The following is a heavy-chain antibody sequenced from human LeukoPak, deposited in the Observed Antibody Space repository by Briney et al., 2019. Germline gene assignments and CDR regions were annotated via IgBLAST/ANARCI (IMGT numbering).Heavy chain of an antibody. CDR3: ARGGSGSYNMFDY. V-gene: IGHV3-21*01. Sequence: GGSLRLSCAASGFTFSSYSMNWVRQAPGKGLEWVSSISSSSYIYYADSVKGRFTISRDNAKNSLYLQMNSLRAEDTAVYYCARGGSGSYNMFDYWGQGTLVTVSS. J-gene: IGHJ4*02. D-gene: IGHD1-26*01. CDR2: ISSSSYI. CDR1: GFTFSSYS.